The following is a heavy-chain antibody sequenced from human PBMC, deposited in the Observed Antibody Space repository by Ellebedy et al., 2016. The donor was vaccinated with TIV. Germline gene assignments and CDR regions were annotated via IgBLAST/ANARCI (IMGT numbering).Heavy chain of an antibody. D-gene: IGHD4-11*01. CDR2: IVVGSGNT. Sequence: ASVKVSCKASGFTFTSSAVQWVRQARGQRLEWIGWIVVGSGNTYYAPKFQGRVTMTRDTSISTAYMELSRLRSEDTAVYYCARSGAGVTWVYDAFDIWGQGTVVTVSS. V-gene: IGHV1-58*01. CDR3: ARSGAGVTWVYDAFDI. J-gene: IGHJ3*02. CDR1: GFTFTSSA.